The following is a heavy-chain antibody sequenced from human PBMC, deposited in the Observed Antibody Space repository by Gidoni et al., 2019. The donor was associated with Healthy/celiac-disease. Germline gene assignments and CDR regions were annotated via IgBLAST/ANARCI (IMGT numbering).Heavy chain of an antibody. Sequence: EVQLVQSGAEVQNPGKSLQISWKGSGYSFTSYWIGWVRQMPGKGLEWMGIIYPGDSDTRYRPSFQGQVTISADKSSSTAYLQWSSLKASDTSMYYCARRDLGSYVSDYWGQGTLVTVSS. J-gene: IGHJ4*02. CDR1: GYSFTSYW. V-gene: IGHV5-51*01. CDR3: ARRDLGSYVSDY. D-gene: IGHD1-26*01. CDR2: IYPGDSDT.